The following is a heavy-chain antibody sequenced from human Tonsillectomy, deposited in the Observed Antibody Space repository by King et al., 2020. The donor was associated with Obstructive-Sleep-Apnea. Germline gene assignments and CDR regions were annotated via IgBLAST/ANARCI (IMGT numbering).Heavy chain of an antibody. J-gene: IGHJ4*02. D-gene: IGHD2-15*01. V-gene: IGHV5-51*01. CDR1: GYSFTTYW. CDR2: IYPGDSDT. Sequence: QLVQSGAEVKKPGESLKISCEGSGYSFTTYWIGWVRQMPGKGLEWMGIIYPGDSDTRYSPSFQGQVTISADKSLSTAYLQWSSLKASDTAIYYCARQAQLGYCSGGSCYRPPYYFDYWGQGTLVTVPS. CDR3: ARQAQLGYCSGGSCYRPPYYFDY.